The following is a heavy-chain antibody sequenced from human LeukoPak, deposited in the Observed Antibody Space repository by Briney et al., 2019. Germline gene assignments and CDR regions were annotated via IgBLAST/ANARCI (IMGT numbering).Heavy chain of an antibody. CDR2: IWYDGSNK. CDR1: GFTFSSYA. J-gene: IGHJ4*02. D-gene: IGHD3-22*01. Sequence: GGSLRLSCPASGFTFSSYAMHWVRQAPGKGLEWVAVIWYDGSNKYYADSVKGRFTISRDNSKNTLYLQMNSLRAEDTAVYYCAKDDDSSGYHPHYWGQGTLVTVSS. CDR3: AKDDDSSGYHPHY. V-gene: IGHV3-33*06.